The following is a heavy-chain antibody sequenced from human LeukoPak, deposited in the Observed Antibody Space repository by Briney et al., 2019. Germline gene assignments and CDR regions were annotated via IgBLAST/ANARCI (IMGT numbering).Heavy chain of an antibody. CDR1: GYTFTSYA. J-gene: IGHJ4*02. CDR3: AREGGDPMFDY. CDR2: INAGNSNT. Sequence: AASVKVSCKASGYTFTSYAMHWVRQAPGQRLEWMGWINAGNSNTKYSQKFQGRVTITRDTSASTAYMELSSLRSEDTAVYYCAREGGDPMFDYWGQGTLVPVSS. V-gene: IGHV1-3*01. D-gene: IGHD2-21*02.